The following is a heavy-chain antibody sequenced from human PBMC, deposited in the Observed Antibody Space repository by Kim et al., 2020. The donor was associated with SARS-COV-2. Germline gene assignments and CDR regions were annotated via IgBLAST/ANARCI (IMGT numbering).Heavy chain of an antibody. CDR2: SST. J-gene: IGHJ4*02. CDR3: AALGESIDY. D-gene: IGHD3-16*01. Sequence: SSTSYADSVKGRFTISRDNAKNTLYLQMNSLRAEDTAVYYCAALGESIDYWGQGTLVTVSS. V-gene: IGHV3-74*01.